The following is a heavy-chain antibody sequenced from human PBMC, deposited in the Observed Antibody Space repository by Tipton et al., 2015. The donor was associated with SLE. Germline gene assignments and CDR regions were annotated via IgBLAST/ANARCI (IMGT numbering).Heavy chain of an antibody. CDR2: IYYSGST. CDR3: AGGPYYYMDV. CDR1: NGSISSSPYY. J-gene: IGHJ6*03. V-gene: IGHV4-39*07. Sequence: LVQSSETLSLTCTVSNGSISSSPYYWGWIRQSPGKGLEWVGSIYYSGSTYYNPSLKSRVTISVDTSRNQCSLNLTSVTAADTAVYYCAGGPYYYMDVWGKGTTVTVSS.